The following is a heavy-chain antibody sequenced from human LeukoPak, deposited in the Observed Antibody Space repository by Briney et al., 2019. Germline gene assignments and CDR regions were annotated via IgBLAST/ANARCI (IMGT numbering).Heavy chain of an antibody. CDR3: ARVGLWYYDSSGYYN. CDR1: GGSISSYY. Sequence: SETLSLTCTVSGGSISSYYWSWIRQPPGKGLEWIGYIYYSGSTNYNPSLKSRVTISVDTSKNQFSLKLISVTAADTAVYYCARVGLWYYDSSGYYNWGQGTLVTVSS. D-gene: IGHD3-22*01. CDR2: IYYSGST. J-gene: IGHJ4*02. V-gene: IGHV4-59*01.